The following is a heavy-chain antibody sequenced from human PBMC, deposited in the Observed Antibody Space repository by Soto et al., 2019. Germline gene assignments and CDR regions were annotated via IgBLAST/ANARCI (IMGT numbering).Heavy chain of an antibody. D-gene: IGHD3-22*01. J-gene: IGHJ4*02. CDR2: INAGNGNT. CDR1: GCTFTRFA. V-gene: IGHV1-3*01. Sequence: ASVKVSSKASGCTFTRFAINWVRQAPGQRLEWMGWINAGNGNTKYSQKFQGRVTITVDTPASTAYMELSSLRSEDTAVYYCARDWPYYDSSGYYLRWGQGTLVIVSS. CDR3: ARDWPYYDSSGYYLR.